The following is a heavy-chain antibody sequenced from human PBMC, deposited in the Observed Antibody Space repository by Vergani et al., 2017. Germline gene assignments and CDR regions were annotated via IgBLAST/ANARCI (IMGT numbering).Heavy chain of an antibody. V-gene: IGHV1-3*04. CDR1: GYTFTSYA. J-gene: IGHJ5*02. Sequence: QVQLVQSGAEVKKPGASVKVSCKASGYTFTSYAMHWVRQAPGQRLEWMGWINTGNGNTKYSQKFQGRVTITRDTSASTAYMGLSSLRSEDTAVYYWARAKLGGGGSWFDPWGQGTLVTVSS. D-gene: IGHD3-10*01. CDR2: INTGNGNT. CDR3: ARAKLGGGGSWFDP.